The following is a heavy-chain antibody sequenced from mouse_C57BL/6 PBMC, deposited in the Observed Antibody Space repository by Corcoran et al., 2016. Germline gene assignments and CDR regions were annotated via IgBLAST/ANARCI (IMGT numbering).Heavy chain of an antibody. CDR2: INTYSGVP. J-gene: IGHJ3*01. D-gene: IGHD1-1*01. Sequence: QIQLVQSGPELKKPGETVNISCKASGYTFTTYGMSWVKQAPGKGLKWMGWINTYSGVPTYADDIKGRFAFSLETSASTAYLQINNLKNEDTATYFCARDYGSSDPFAYWGQGTLVTVSA. CDR3: ARDYGSSDPFAY. CDR1: GYTFTTYG. V-gene: IGHV9-3*01.